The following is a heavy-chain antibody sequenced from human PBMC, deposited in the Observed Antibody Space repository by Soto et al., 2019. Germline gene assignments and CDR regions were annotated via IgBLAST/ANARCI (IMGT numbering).Heavy chain of an antibody. Sequence: QVQLVESGGGVVQPGRSLRLSCAASGFTFSSYAMHWVRQAPGKGLEWVAVISYDGSNKYYADSVKGRFTISRDNSKNTLYLQRNSLRAEDTAVYYCARDESSGWSSFDYWGQGTLVTVSS. D-gene: IGHD6-19*01. CDR3: ARDESSGWSSFDY. J-gene: IGHJ4*02. CDR2: ISYDGSNK. V-gene: IGHV3-30-3*01. CDR1: GFTFSSYA.